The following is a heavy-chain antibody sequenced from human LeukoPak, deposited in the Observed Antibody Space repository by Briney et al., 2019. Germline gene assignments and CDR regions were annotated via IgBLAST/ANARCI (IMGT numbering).Heavy chain of an antibody. CDR2: VHYSGST. V-gene: IGHV4-59*01. Sequence: SETLSLTCTVSGGSISTYYWSWIRQPPGKGLEWIGYVHYSGSTNYNPSLKSRVTISVDTSKNQFSLKLSSVTAADTAVYYCARKDDILTGPSNDAFDIWGQGTMVTVSS. CDR3: ARKDDILTGPSNDAFDI. D-gene: IGHD3-9*01. J-gene: IGHJ3*02. CDR1: GGSISTYY.